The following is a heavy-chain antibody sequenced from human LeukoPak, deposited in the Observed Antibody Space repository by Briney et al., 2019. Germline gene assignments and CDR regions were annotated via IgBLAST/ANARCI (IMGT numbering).Heavy chain of an antibody. CDR2: INTNTGNP. D-gene: IGHD3-22*01. V-gene: IGHV7-4-1*02. J-gene: IGHJ5*02. CDR3: ARGLYYYDSSGKNNWFDP. Sequence: ASVKVSCKASGYTFTSYAMNWVRQAPGQGLEWMGWINTNTGNPTYAQGFTGRFVFSLDTSVSTAYLQVSSLKAEDTAVYYCARGLYYYDSSGKNNWFDPWGQGTLVTVSS. CDR1: GYTFTSYA.